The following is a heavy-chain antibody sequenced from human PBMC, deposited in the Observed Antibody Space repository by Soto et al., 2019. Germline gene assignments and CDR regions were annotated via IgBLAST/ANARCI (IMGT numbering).Heavy chain of an antibody. J-gene: IGHJ6*02. CDR2: ISYDGSNK. CDR3: ARDRGIAVAGTFRYYYYGMDV. Sequence: PGGSLRLSCAASGFTFSSYAMHWVRQAPGKGLEWVAVISYDGSNKYYADSVKGRFTISRDNSKNTLYLQMNSLRAEDTAVYYCARDRGIAVAGTFRYYYYGMDVWGQGTTVTVSS. V-gene: IGHV3-30-3*01. D-gene: IGHD6-19*01. CDR1: GFTFSSYA.